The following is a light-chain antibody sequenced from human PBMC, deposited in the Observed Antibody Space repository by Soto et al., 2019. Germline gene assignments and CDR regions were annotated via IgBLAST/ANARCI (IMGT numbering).Light chain of an antibody. CDR2: EVT. V-gene: IGLV2-8*01. J-gene: IGLJ1*01. Sequence: QSALTQPPSASGSPGQSVTISCTGTSSDVGGYNFVSWYQQQPGKAPKLLIYEVTQRPSGVPDRFSGSKSGNTASLTVSGLQAEDEADYYCSSDAGSNMGVFGTGTKLTVL. CDR1: SSDVGGYNF. CDR3: SSDAGSNMGV.